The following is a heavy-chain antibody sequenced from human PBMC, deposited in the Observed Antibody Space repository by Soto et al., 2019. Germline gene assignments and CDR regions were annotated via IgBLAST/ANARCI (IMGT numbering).Heavy chain of an antibody. Sequence: ASVKVSCKASGYTFTGYYMHWVRQAPGQGLEWMGWINPNSGGTNYAQKFQGWVTMTRDTSISTAYMELSRLRSDDTAVYYCARAHCEPSYYFDYWGQGTLVTVSS. J-gene: IGHJ4*02. V-gene: IGHV1-2*04. CDR1: GYTFTGYY. CDR2: INPNSGGT. CDR3: ARAHCEPSYYFDY.